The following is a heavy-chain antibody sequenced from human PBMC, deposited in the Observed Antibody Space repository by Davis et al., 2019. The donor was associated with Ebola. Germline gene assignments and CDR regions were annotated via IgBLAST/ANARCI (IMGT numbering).Heavy chain of an antibody. D-gene: IGHD6-13*01. J-gene: IGHJ4*02. CDR1: GYTFTSYA. Sequence: AASVKVSCKASGYTFTSYAMHWVRQAPGQRLEWMGWINAGNGNTKYSQKFQGRVTITRDTSASTAYMELSSLRSEDTAVYYCARGPQRGGSSWHVWGIDYWGQGTLVTVSS. CDR2: INAGNGNT. V-gene: IGHV1-3*01. CDR3: ARGPQRGGSSWHVWGIDY.